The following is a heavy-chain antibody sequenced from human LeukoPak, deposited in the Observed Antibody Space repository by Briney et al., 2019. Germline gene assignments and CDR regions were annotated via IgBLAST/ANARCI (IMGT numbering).Heavy chain of an antibody. CDR3: ARTGAVLGNDHYYYYMDV. CDR1: GGSISSYY. V-gene: IGHV4-4*09. CDR2: IYTSGST. J-gene: IGHJ6*03. Sequence: PSETLSLTCTVSGGSISSYYWSWIRQPPGKGLEWIGYIYTSGSTNYNPSLKSRVTISVDTSKNQFSLKLSSVTAADTAVYYCARTGAVLGNDHYYYYMDVWGKGTTVTVSS. D-gene: IGHD3-16*01.